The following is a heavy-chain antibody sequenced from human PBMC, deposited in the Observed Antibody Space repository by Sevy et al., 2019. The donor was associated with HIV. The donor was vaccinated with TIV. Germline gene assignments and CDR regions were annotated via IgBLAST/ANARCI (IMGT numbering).Heavy chain of an antibody. CDR1: GGSFSGYY. Sequence: SETLSLTCAVYGGSFSGYYWSWIRQPPGKGLEWIGEINHSGSTNYIPSLKSRVTISVDTSKNQFSLKLSSVTAADTAVYYCARPCSSTSCSHAFDIWGQGTMVTVSS. CDR3: ARPCSSTSCSHAFDI. V-gene: IGHV4-34*01. D-gene: IGHD2-2*01. J-gene: IGHJ3*02. CDR2: INHSGST.